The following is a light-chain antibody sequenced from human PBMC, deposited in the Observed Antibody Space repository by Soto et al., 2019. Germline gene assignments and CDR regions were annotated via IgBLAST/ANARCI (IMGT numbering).Light chain of an antibody. CDR2: GAS. J-gene: IGKJ2*01. CDR1: QSVSSN. Sequence: EIVMTQSPATLSVSPGERATLSCRASQSVSSNLAWYQQKPGQAPRLLIYGASTRATGIPARFSGSGSGTEVTLTNSSLQSEDFAVYYCQQYNNWPYGYTFGQGTKLEIK. V-gene: IGKV3-15*01. CDR3: QQYNNWPYGYT.